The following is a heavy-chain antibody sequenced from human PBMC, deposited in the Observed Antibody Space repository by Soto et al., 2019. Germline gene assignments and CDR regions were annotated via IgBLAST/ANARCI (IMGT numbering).Heavy chain of an antibody. CDR2: MNPNSGNT. J-gene: IGHJ6*03. CDR3: ARGGDIVVVPAASCYYMDV. CDR1: GYTFTSYD. D-gene: IGHD2-2*01. Sequence: ASVKVSCKASGYTFTSYDINWVRQATGQGLERMGWMNPNSGNTGYAQKFQGRVTMTRNTSISTAYMELSSLRSEDTAVYYCARGGDIVVVPAASCYYMDVWGKGTTVTVSS. V-gene: IGHV1-8*01.